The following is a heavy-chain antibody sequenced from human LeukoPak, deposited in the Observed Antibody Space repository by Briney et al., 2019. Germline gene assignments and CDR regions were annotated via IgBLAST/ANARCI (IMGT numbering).Heavy chain of an antibody. Sequence: PSETLSLTCTISGGSINSDTYLWNWIRQSAGKGLEWIGRIYSSGSTNYNPSLKSRVTISIQTSKNQFSIQLSSVTAADTAVYYCARAPRCYGSFDFWGQGILVTVSS. CDR1: GGSINSDTYL. CDR2: IYSSGST. CDR3: ARAPRCYGSFDF. D-gene: IGHD2-2*01. V-gene: IGHV4-61*02. J-gene: IGHJ4*02.